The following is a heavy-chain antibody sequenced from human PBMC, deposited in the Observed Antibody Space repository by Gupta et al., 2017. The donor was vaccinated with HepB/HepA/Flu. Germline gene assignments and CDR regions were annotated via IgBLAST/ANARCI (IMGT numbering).Heavy chain of an antibody. CDR3: ARDLPAHAFDI. CDR1: GFTFSSYS. Sequence: EVQLVESGGGLVKPGGSLRLSCAASGFTFSSYSMNWVRQAPGKGLEWVSSISSSSSYIYYADSVKGRFTISRDNAKNSLYLQMKSLRAEDTAVYYCARDLPAHAFDIWGQGTMVTVSS. J-gene: IGHJ3*02. CDR2: ISSSSSYI. V-gene: IGHV3-21*01.